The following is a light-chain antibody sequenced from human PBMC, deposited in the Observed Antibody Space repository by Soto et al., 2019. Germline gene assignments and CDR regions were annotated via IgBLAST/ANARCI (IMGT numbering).Light chain of an antibody. CDR3: QTSGPAPWT. CDR2: GAY. CDR1: QTVSGNY. V-gene: IGKV3-20*01. J-gene: IGKJ1*01. Sequence: DIVLAQSPATLCLSPGERATLSCRASQTVSGNYLVWFQQKPGQAPRLLIYGAYTRAAGVPDRFSASGSGKDFSLTINSLEPEDFAAYYRQTSGPAPWTVGQGTKVEI.